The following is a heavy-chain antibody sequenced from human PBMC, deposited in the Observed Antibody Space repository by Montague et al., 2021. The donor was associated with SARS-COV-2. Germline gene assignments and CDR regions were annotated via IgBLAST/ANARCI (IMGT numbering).Heavy chain of an antibody. J-gene: IGHJ4*02. CDR2: KYHSGYT. CDR3: ARRGYTGSYYFDY. Sequence: KYHSGYTHYNPSLKGRVTVSIDTSKNQFSLTVTSVTAADTAVYFCARRGYTGSYYFDYWGQGTLVNVSS. D-gene: IGHD5-12*01. V-gene: IGHV4-4*06.